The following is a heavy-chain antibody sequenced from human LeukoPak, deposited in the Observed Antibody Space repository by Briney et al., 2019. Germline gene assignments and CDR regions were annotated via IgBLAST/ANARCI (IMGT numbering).Heavy chain of an antibody. V-gene: IGHV1-2*02. D-gene: IGHD4-17*01. CDR2: INSDSGGT. CDR1: GYTFTGYY. J-gene: IGHJ4*02. Sequence: ASVKVSCKASGYTFTGYYIDWVRPAPGQGLGWVGWINSDSGGTNYAQKLQGRVTMTRDTSTSTAYMELSSLRSDDTAFYYCARDTITVTTPYFDYWGQGTLVTVPS. CDR3: ARDTITVTTPYFDY.